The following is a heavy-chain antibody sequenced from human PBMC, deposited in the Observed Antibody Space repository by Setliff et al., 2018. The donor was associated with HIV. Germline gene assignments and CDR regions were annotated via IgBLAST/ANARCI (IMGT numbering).Heavy chain of an antibody. V-gene: IGHV4-39*07. J-gene: IGHJ3*02. D-gene: IGHD3-3*01. CDR1: GDSITSRNYH. CDR2: LFYTGST. Sequence: PSETLSLTCAVSGDSITSRNYHWDWVRQPPGKGLEWIGSLFYTGSTSRNPSLKSRVTISVDTSKNQFSLKLSSVTAADTAVYYCARDRTYYNFWSGYYGEMLNDAFDIWGQGTMVTVSS. CDR3: ARDRTYYNFWSGYYGEMLNDAFDI.